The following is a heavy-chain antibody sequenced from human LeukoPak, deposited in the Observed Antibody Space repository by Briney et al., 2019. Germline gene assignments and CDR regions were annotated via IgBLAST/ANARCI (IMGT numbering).Heavy chain of an antibody. V-gene: IGHV4-39*01. D-gene: IGHD3-10*01. CDR3: ARGLKQLLWFGELIDDYYYYGMDV. CDR2: IYFSGST. J-gene: IGHJ6*02. Sequence: PSETLSLTCTVSGGSISRSNSYWGWIRQPPGKGLEWIGSIYFSGSTYYNPSLKSRVTISVDTSKNQFSLKLNSMTAADTAVYYCARGLKQLLWFGELIDDYYYYGMDVWGQGTTVTVSS. CDR1: GGSISRSNSY.